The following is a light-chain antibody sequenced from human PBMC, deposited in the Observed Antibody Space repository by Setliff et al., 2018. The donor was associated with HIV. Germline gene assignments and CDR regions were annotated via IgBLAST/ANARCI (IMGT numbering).Light chain of an antibody. CDR1: SSDIGDYNF. V-gene: IGLV2-14*01. Sequence: QSALAQSASVSGSPGQSITISCTGTSSDIGDYNFVSWYQQHPGKAPKLIIYDVTYRPSGVSIRFSGSKSDNTASLTISGLQTEDEADYYCSSYTDTTTYVFGTGTKVTVL. J-gene: IGLJ1*01. CDR2: DVT. CDR3: SSYTDTTTYV.